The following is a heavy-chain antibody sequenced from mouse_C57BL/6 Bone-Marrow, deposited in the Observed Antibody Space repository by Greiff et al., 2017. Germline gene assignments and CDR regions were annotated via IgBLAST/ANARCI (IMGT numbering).Heavy chain of an antibody. J-gene: IGHJ4*01. CDR2: IDPSVSDT. CDR1: GYTFTSYW. V-gene: IGHV1-69*01. Sequence: QVQLQQPGAELVMPGASVKLSCKASGYTFTSYWMHWVKQRPGQGLEWIGEIDPSVSDTNYNQKFKGKSTLTVDKSSSTAYMQLSSLTSEDSAVYYCARCDYAIDYWGQGTSVTVSS. CDR3: ARCDYAIDY.